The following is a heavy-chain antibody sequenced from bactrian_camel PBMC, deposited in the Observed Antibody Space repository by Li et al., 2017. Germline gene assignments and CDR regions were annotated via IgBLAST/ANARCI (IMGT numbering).Heavy chain of an antibody. D-gene: IGHD2*01. J-gene: IGHJ4*01. CDR1: GDPRHSAC. Sequence: HVQLVESGGGLVQPGGSLTPSCVVSGDPRHSACMAWFRQAPEKEREGVASISSGGGTTYYADSVKGRFAISRDNGENTVYLQMNSLKPEDTAMYYCAADETCVRWYAPGSDDFGAWGQGTQVTVS. V-gene: IGHV3S1*01. CDR2: ISSGGGTT. CDR3: AADETCVRWYAPGSDDFGA.